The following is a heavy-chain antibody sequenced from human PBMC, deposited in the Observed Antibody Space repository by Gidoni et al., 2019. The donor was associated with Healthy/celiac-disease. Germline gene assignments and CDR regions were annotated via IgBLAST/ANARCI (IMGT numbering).Heavy chain of an antibody. D-gene: IGHD3-10*01. Sequence: QITLKVSGPTLVKPPQTLALTCTFSGFSLRTSGVGVGWIRQPPGKPLYWLALSAWDDDKRYSPSLKSRLTITKDTSKNQVVLTMTNIEPVDTATYYWAHRRPHYASGGIFDYWVQGTLVTGSS. J-gene: IGHJ4*02. CDR2: SAWDDDK. CDR1: GFSLRTSGVG. V-gene: IGHV2-5*02. CDR3: AHRRPHYASGGIFDY.